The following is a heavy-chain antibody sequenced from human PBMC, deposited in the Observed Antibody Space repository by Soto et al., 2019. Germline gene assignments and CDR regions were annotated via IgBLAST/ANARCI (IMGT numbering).Heavy chain of an antibody. Sequence: ASVKASCKASGYTFTIYYIHWVRQAPGQGLERMGIINPNGGSASYAQKFQGRVTVTKHTSTNTAYMEVNSLTSDDTAVYYCARDPKFSLTYDYYGMDVWGQGTTVTVS. CDR1: GYTFTIYY. CDR2: INPNGGSA. J-gene: IGHJ6*02. CDR3: ARDPKFSLTYDYYGMDV. V-gene: IGHV1-46*01.